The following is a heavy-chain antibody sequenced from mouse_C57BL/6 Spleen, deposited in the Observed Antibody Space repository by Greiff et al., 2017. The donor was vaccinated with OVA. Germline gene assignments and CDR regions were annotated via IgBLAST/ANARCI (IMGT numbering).Heavy chain of an antibody. D-gene: IGHD2-12*01. J-gene: IGHJ4*01. CDR1: GYTFTSYW. CDR3: ARSYDGDAMDY. Sequence: QVQLQQPGAELVKPGASVKLSCKASGYTFTSYWMHWVKQRPGQGLEWIGMIHPNSGSTNYNEKFKSKATLTVDKSSSTAYMQLSSLTSEDSAVYYCARSYDGDAMDYWGQGTSVTVSS. CDR2: IHPNSGST. V-gene: IGHV1-64*01.